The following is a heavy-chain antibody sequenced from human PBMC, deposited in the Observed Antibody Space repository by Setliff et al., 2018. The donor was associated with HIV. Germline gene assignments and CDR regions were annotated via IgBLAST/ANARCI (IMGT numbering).Heavy chain of an antibody. Sequence: ASVKVSCKASGYSFTDYYIHWVRQAPGQGLEWMGWISAYNGNTNYAQKLQGRVTMTTDTSTSTAYMELRSLRSDDTAVYYCASSIAVAGGTIFDYWGQGTLVTVSS. V-gene: IGHV1-18*04. D-gene: IGHD6-19*01. J-gene: IGHJ4*02. CDR3: ASSIAVAGGTIFDY. CDR1: GYSFTDYY. CDR2: ISAYNGNT.